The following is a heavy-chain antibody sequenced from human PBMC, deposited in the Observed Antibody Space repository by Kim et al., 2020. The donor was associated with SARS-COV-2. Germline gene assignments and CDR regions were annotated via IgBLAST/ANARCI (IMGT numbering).Heavy chain of an antibody. CDR2: ISYSGRT. J-gene: IGHJ6*02. V-gene: IGHV4-59*13. Sequence: SPTLSLTCTVSGGSISSSCWSWIRQSPGKGLEWIGYISYSGRTNYNPPLRSRVTISVDTSKKQVSLKLSSVTTTDTAVYYCARFHDILKYNDFWSAYRYYYGMDVWGQGTTVTVSS. CDR3: ARFHDILKYNDFWSAYRYYYGMDV. CDR1: GGSISSSC. D-gene: IGHD3-3*01.